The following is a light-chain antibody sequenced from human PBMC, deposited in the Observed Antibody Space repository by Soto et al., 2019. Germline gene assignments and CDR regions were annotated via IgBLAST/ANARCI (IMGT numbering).Light chain of an antibody. V-gene: IGKV3-20*01. CDR2: DAS. Sequence: ENVLTQSPGALSMSPGERVTLSCRASQDIRSHLAWYQQKPGQAPRLLIFDASSRATGIPDRFSGSGSGTDFTLRISRLEPEDFAVYYCQQYGTSPRTFGQWTRVEIK. CDR1: QDIRSH. J-gene: IGKJ1*01. CDR3: QQYGTSPRT.